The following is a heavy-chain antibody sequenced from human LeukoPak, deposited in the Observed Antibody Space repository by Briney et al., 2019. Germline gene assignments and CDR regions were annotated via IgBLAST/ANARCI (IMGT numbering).Heavy chain of an antibody. CDR2: IYTSGST. J-gene: IGHJ5*02. CDR3: ARDARYCSSTSCYRWFDP. V-gene: IGHV4-61*02. CDR1: GGSISSSSYY. Sequence: SETLSLTCTVSGGSISSSSYYWSWIRQPAGKGLEWIGRIYTSGSTNYNPSLKSRVTISVDTSKNQFSLKLSSVTAADTAVYYCARDARYCSSTSCYRWFDPWGQGTLVTVSS. D-gene: IGHD2-2*01.